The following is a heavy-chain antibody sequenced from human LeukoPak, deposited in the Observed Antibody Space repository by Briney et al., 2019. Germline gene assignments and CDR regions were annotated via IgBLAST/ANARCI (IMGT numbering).Heavy chain of an antibody. CDR1: GFTLSSYA. V-gene: IGHV3-30-3*01. Sequence: GGSLRLSCAASGFTLSSYAMHWVRQAPGEGLEWVAVTSYDGSNKYYADSVKGRFTISRDNSKNTLYLQMSSLRAEDTAVYYCARAYRGYDGTHDYWGQGTLVTVSS. D-gene: IGHD5-12*01. J-gene: IGHJ4*02. CDR3: ARAYRGYDGTHDY. CDR2: TSYDGSNK.